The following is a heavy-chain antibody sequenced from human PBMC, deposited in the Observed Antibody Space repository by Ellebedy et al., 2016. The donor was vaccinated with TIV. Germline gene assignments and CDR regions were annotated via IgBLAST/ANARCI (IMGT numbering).Heavy chain of an antibody. D-gene: IGHD2-2*01. V-gene: IGHV3-33*08. CDR1: GFTFTRSG. Sequence: PGGSLRLSCAASGFTFTRSGMHWVRQAPGKGLEWVAVIWFDGSKEFYADSVKGRFTISRDDSKNEVFLQMSSLRAEDTAVYYCARPSYQLLSYYFDSWGQGTLVTVSS. J-gene: IGHJ4*02. CDR2: IWFDGSKE. CDR3: ARPSYQLLSYYFDS.